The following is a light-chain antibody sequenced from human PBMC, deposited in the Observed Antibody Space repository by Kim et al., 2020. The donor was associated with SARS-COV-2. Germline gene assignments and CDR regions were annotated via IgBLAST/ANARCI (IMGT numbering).Light chain of an antibody. J-gene: IGLJ1*01. V-gene: IGLV1-40*01. Sequence: SCTGGNSKSGAGYDLPWYQQVPGRAPKRLIYGNTRRPSGVPDRFSGSKSGTSASLAITGLWAEDEADYYCQSYDNSLSDSYVFGTGTQLTVL. CDR2: GNT. CDR1: NSKSGAGYD. CDR3: QSYDNSLSDSYV.